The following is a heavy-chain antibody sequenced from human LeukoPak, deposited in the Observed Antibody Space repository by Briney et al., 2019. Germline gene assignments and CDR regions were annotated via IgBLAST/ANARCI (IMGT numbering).Heavy chain of an antibody. CDR1: GGSISSSSYY. V-gene: IGHV4-39*01. CDR2: IYYSGST. Sequence: SETLSLTCTVSGGSISSSSYYWGWIRQPPGKGLEWIGSIYYSGSTYYNPSLKSRVTMSVDTSKNQFSLKLSSVTAADTAVYYCARQGGYYGSGRPLYYYYYIDVWGKGTTVTISS. CDR3: ARQGGYYGSGRPLYYYYYIDV. D-gene: IGHD3-10*01. J-gene: IGHJ6*03.